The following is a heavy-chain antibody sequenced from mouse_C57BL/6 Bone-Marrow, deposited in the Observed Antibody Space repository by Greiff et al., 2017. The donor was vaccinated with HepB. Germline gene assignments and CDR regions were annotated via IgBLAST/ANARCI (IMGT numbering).Heavy chain of an antibody. D-gene: IGHD2-3*01. CDR1: GFNIKDDY. Sequence: ESGAELVRPGASVKLSCTASGFNIKDDYMHWVKQRPEQGLEWIGWIDPENGDTEYASKFQGKATITAYTSSNTAYLQLSSLTSEDTAVYYCTTSGYYMDYWGQGTSVTVSS. CDR3: TTSGYYMDY. J-gene: IGHJ4*01. CDR2: IDPENGDT. V-gene: IGHV14-4*01.